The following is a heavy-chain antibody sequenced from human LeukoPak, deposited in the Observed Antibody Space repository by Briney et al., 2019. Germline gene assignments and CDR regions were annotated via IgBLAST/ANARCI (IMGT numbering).Heavy chain of an antibody. J-gene: IGHJ5*02. D-gene: IGHD1-26*01. CDR1: GGSMGSYY. CDR3: ARSKGGTYSWFDP. Sequence: SETLSLTCIVSGGSMGSYYWSWIRQPAGKGLEWIGRIYSSGSTDYNPSLKSRVIMSVDTSKSQFSLKLSSVTAADTAVYYCARSKGGTYSWFDPWGQGTLVTVSS. CDR2: IYSSGST. V-gene: IGHV4-4*07.